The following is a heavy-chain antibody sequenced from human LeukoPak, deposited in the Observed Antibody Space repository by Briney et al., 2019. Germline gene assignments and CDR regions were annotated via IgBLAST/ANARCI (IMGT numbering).Heavy chain of an antibody. CDR2: IYTSGST. V-gene: IGHV4-4*07. D-gene: IGHD3-10*01. J-gene: IGHJ6*02. CDR3: ARDAGSALLWFGELWHYYYYGMDV. CDR1: GGSISSYY. Sequence: SETLSLTCTVSGGSISSYYWSWIRQPAGKGLEWIGRIYTSGSTNYNPSLKSRVTMSVGTSKNQFSLKLSSVTAADTAVYYCARDAGSALLWFGELWHYYYYGMDVWGQGTTVTVSS.